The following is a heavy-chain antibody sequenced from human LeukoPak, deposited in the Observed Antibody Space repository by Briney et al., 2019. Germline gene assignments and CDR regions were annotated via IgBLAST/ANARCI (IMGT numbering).Heavy chain of an antibody. V-gene: IGHV1-69*13. CDR2: IIPIFGTA. CDR1: GGTYSSYA. J-gene: IGHJ4*02. D-gene: IGHD5-24*01. Sequence: SVKVSCKASGGTYSSYAISWVRQAPGQGLEWMGGIIPIFGTANYAQKFQGRVTITADESTSTAYMELSSLGSEDTAVYYCARDRGDGYNFFDYWGQGTLVTVSS. CDR3: ARDRGDGYNFFDY.